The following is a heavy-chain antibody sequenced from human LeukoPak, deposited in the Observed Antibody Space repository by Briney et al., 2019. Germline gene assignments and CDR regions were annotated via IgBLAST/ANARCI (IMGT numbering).Heavy chain of an antibody. J-gene: IGHJ4*02. CDR3: AGGGESLTF. CDR2: INSDGSNT. CDR1: GFTFSSYW. V-gene: IGHV3-74*03. Sequence: GGSLRLSCAASGFTFSSYWMDWVRRAPGKGLVWVSHINSDGSNTMYADSVKGRFTISRDNAKNTLFLQLNSLRAEDTAVYYCAGGGESLTFWGQGTLVTVSS. D-gene: IGHD3-16*01.